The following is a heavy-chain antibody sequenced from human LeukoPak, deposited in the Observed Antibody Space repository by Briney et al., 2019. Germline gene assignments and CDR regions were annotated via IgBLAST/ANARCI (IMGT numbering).Heavy chain of an antibody. CDR3: ARAGWARSINDICDY. CDR1: GYSIKSHT. Sequence: ASVKVSCTASGYSIKSHTMNWVRQAPGQGPEWMGWIDTNTGNPTYAQGFTGRFVFSLDTSVSTAYLQISSLKAEDTAVYYCARAGWARSINDICDYWGQGTLVTVSS. V-gene: IGHV7-4-1*02. J-gene: IGHJ4*02. CDR2: IDTNTGNP. D-gene: IGHD3-9*01.